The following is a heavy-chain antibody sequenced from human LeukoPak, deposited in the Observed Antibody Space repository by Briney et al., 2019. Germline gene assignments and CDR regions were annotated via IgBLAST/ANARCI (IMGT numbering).Heavy chain of an antibody. V-gene: IGHV3-21*01. D-gene: IGHD5-24*01. CDR2: ISSSSSYI. Sequence: PGGSLRLSCAASGFTFSSYSMNWVRQAPGKGLEWVSSISSSSSYIYYADSVKGRFTISRDNAKNSLYLQMNSLRAEDTAMYYRARGGDGYNSDLDYWGQGTLVTVSS. CDR1: GFTFSSYS. J-gene: IGHJ4*02. CDR3: ARGGDGYNSDLDY.